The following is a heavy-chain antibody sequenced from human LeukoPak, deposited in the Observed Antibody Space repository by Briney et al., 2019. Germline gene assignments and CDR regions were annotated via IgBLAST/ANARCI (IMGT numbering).Heavy chain of an antibody. CDR3: ARSLSPQFWSGYYDPVYFDY. CDR1: GYTFTGYY. D-gene: IGHD3-3*01. CDR2: IIPIFGTA. V-gene: IGHV1-69*13. J-gene: IGHJ4*02. Sequence: ASVKVSCKASGYTFTGYYTHWVRQAPGQGLEWMGGIIPIFGTANYAQKFQGRVTITADESTSTAYMELSSLRSEDTAVYYCARSLSPQFWSGYYDPVYFDYWGQGTLVTVSS.